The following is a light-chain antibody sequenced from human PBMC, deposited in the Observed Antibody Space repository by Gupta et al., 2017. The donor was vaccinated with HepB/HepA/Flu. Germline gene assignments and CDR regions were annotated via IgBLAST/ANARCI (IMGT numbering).Light chain of an antibody. Sequence: DIVMTQSPLSLPVTPGEPACISCRSSRSLLSRNGYNYLNWYLQKPGQSPQLLIYLGSNRASGVPDRFSGSGSGTDFTLKISRMEAEDVGVYYCMQAMQTPITFGQGTRLEIK. J-gene: IGKJ5*01. CDR3: MQAMQTPIT. V-gene: IGKV2-28*01. CDR2: LGS. CDR1: RSLLSRNGYNY.